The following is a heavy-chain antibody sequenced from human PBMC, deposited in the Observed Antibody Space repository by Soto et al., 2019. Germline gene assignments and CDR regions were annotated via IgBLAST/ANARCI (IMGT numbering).Heavy chain of an antibody. CDR1: GGSFSGYY. D-gene: IGHD3-10*01. CDR3: ARADMVRGKDMDV. CDR2: INHSGST. Sequence: KQSQTLSLTCAVYGGSFSGYYWSWIRQPPGKGLEWIGEINHSGSTNYNPSLKSRVTISVDTSKNQFSLKLSSVTAADTAVYYCARADMVRGKDMDVWGKGTTVTVSS. V-gene: IGHV4-34*01. J-gene: IGHJ6*03.